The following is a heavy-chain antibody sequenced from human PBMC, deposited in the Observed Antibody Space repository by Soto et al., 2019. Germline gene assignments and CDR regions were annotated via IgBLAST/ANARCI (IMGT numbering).Heavy chain of an antibody. D-gene: IGHD4-17*01. CDR2: IYPGDSGT. Sequence: EVQLLQSGAEVKKPGESLKISCKVSGYRIITHWIGWLRHMPGKGLEWMGIIYPGDSGTRSSPSFQGLVSISADKSTSTAYLQWSSLKDSDTAMYYCARRSGDYWNDFDYWGQGTLVTVSS. CDR3: ARRSGDYWNDFDY. CDR1: GYRIITHW. J-gene: IGHJ4*02. V-gene: IGHV5-51*01.